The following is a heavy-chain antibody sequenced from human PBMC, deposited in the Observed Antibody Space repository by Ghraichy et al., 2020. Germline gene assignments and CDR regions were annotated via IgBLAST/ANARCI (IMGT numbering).Heavy chain of an antibody. Sequence: SCIMSGGTFSTNGIHWVRQAPGKGLEWVAMIWSDGSKKYYAESVKGRFTISRDNSKNTVYLQLDSLRVEDTAVYFCSRDRGAYCLNDLCCTECMDVWGQGTTVTVSS. V-gene: IGHV3-33*01. CDR1: GGTFSTNG. J-gene: IGHJ6*02. D-gene: IGHD2-8*01. CDR3: SRDRGAYCLNDLCCTECMDV. CDR2: IWSDGSKK.